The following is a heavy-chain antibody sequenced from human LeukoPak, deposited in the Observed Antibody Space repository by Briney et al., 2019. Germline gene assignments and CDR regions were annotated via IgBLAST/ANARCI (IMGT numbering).Heavy chain of an antibody. Sequence: GGSLRLSRAASGFTFSGSAMHWVRQASGKGLEWVGRIRSKANSYATAYAASVKGRFTISRDDSKNTAYLQMNSLKTEDTAVYYCTRQATVTSFPNYMDVWGKGTTVTVSS. D-gene: IGHD4-17*01. V-gene: IGHV3-73*01. J-gene: IGHJ6*03. CDR3: TRQATVTSFPNYMDV. CDR1: GFTFSGSA. CDR2: IRSKANSYAT.